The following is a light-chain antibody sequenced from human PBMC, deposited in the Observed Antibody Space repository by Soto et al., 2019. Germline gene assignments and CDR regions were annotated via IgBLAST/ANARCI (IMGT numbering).Light chain of an antibody. J-gene: IGKJ1*01. CDR3: QHYNSYPWT. CDR2: HAS. V-gene: IGKV1-5*01. Sequence: PSTLSASIGDRVTITCRASQTINNWLAWYQQKPGKAPNLLIYHASNLETGVPSRFSGSAFGTEFTLTISSLQPDDFATYYCQHYNSYPWTFGQGTKV. CDR1: QTINNW.